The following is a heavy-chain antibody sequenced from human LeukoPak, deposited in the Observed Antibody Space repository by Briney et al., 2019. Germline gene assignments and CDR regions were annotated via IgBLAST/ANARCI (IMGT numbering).Heavy chain of an antibody. V-gene: IGHV3-74*01. Sequence: GESLRLSCAASGFTFSSYWMHWVRQAPGKRLVWVSRINSDGISTSYADSVKGRFTISRDNAKNTLYLQMNSLRAEDTAVYYCAVLVRYYYYGMDVWGQGTTVTVSS. D-gene: IGHD2-15*01. CDR3: AVLVRYYYYGMDV. CDR2: INSDGIST. J-gene: IGHJ6*02. CDR1: GFTFSSYW.